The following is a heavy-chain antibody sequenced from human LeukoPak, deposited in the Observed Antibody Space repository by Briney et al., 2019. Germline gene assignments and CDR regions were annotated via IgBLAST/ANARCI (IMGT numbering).Heavy chain of an antibody. CDR3: ARKIAAAGPAFDY. CDR2: IYYSGST. D-gene: IGHD6-13*01. V-gene: IGHV4-59*08. Sequence: KPSETLSLTCTDSGGSISSYYWSWIRQPPGKGLEWIGYIYYSGSTNYNPSLKSRVTISVDTSKNQFSLKLSSVTAADTAVYYCARKIAAAGPAFDYWGQGTLVTVSS. CDR1: GGSISSYY. J-gene: IGHJ4*02.